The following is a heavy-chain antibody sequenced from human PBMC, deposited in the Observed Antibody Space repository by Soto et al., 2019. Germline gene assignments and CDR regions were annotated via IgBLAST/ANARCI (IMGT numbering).Heavy chain of an antibody. CDR1: GGTFSSYA. D-gene: IGHD1-26*01. CDR3: ASCVPIVGATDGWFDP. Sequence: QVQLVQSGAEVKKPGSSVKVSCKASGGTFSSYAISWVRQAPGQGLEWMGGIIPIFGTANYAQKFQGRVTITADESTSTAYMELSSLRSEDTAVYYCASCVPIVGATDGWFDPWGQGTLVTFSS. J-gene: IGHJ5*02. V-gene: IGHV1-69*01. CDR2: IIPIFGTA.